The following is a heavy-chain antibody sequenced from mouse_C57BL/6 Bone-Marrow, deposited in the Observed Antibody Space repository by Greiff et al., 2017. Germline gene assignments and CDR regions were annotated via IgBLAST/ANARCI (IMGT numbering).Heavy chain of an antibody. Sequence: EVQVVESGTVLARPGASVKMSCKTSGYTFTSYWMHWVKQRPGQGLEWIGAIYPGNSDTSYNQKFKGKAKLTAVTSASTAYMELSSLTNEDSAVYYCTRGITTVVAPHYYAMDYWGQGTSVTVSS. CDR1: GYTFTSYW. CDR2: IYPGNSDT. J-gene: IGHJ4*01. CDR3: TRGITTVVAPHYYAMDY. V-gene: IGHV1-5*01. D-gene: IGHD1-1*01.